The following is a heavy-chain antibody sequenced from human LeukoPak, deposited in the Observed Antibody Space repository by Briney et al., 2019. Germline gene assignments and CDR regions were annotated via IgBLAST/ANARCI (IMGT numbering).Heavy chain of an antibody. CDR1: GGSFSGYY. J-gene: IGHJ2*01. CDR2: IYTSGST. Sequence: SETLSLTCAVYGGSFSGYYWSWIRQPAGKGLEWIGRIYTSGSTNYNPSLKSRVTMSVDTSKNQFSLKLSSVTAADTAVYYCARDYYDSSGYYYWYFDLWGRGTLVTVSS. D-gene: IGHD3-22*01. V-gene: IGHV4-4*07. CDR3: ARDYYDSSGYYYWYFDL.